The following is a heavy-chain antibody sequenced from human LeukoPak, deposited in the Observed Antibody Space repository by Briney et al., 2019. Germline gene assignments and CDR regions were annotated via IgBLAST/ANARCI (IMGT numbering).Heavy chain of an antibody. Sequence: PGVSLRLSCAASGFTFSSYAMHWVRQAPGKGLEWVAVISYDGSNKYYADSVKGRFTISRDNSKNTLYLQMNSLRAEDTAVYYCARDLDGYNYLDYWGQGTLVTVSS. CDR3: ARDLDGYNYLDY. D-gene: IGHD5-24*01. J-gene: IGHJ4*02. V-gene: IGHV3-30-3*01. CDR2: ISYDGSNK. CDR1: GFTFSSYA.